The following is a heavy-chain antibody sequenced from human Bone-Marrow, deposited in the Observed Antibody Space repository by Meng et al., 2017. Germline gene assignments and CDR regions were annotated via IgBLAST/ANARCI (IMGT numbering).Heavy chain of an antibody. D-gene: IGHD6-19*01. Sequence: SVKVSCKASGGTFSSYAISWVRQAPGQGLEWMGGIIPIFGTANYAQKFQGRVTITADESTSTAYMELSSLRSEDTAVYYCARRSGSSGSYGHDYWGRGTLVTVSS. J-gene: IGHJ4*02. CDR2: IIPIFGTA. V-gene: IGHV1-69*13. CDR3: ARRSGSSGSYGHDY. CDR1: GGTFSSYA.